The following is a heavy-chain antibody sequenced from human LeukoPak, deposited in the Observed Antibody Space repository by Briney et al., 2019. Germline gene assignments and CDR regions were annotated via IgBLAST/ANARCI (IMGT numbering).Heavy chain of an antibody. CDR2: ISGSGTYM. CDR3: ARVLDITGTIFDAFDI. V-gene: IGHV3-21*01. CDR1: GFTVSSNY. J-gene: IGHJ3*02. Sequence: GGSLRLSCAASGFTVSSNYMSWVRQAPGKGLEWVSSISGSGTYMYYADSLKGRFTISRDNAKNSLYLQMNSLRAEDTAVYYCARVLDITGTIFDAFDIWGQGTMVTVSS. D-gene: IGHD1-20*01.